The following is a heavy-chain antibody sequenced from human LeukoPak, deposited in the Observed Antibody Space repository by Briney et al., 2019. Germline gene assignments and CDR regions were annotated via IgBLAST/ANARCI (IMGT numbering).Heavy chain of an antibody. CDR1: GGSISSYY. V-gene: IGHV4-59*01. D-gene: IGHD3-9*01. Sequence: PSETLSLTCTVSGGSISSYYWSWIRQPPGKGLERIGYIYYSGSTNCNPSLKSRVTISVDTSKNQFSLKLSSVTAADTAVYYCARVSYDILTGYPNFDYWGQGTLVTVSS. CDR3: ARVSYDILTGYPNFDY. J-gene: IGHJ4*02. CDR2: IYYSGST.